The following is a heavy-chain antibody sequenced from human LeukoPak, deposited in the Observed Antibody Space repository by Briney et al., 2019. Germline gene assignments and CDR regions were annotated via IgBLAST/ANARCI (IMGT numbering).Heavy chain of an antibody. CDR1: GYTFSGYY. V-gene: IGHV1-2*02. Sequence: ASVKVSCKASGYTFSGYYIHWVRQAPGQGLEWMGWINPNSGGTNHAQKFQGRVTVTRDTSISTAYMELSRLRSDDTAVYYCAREAYDSGNFRTDYYYMDVWGIGTTVTVSS. D-gene: IGHD3-10*01. CDR3: AREAYDSGNFRTDYYYMDV. J-gene: IGHJ6*03. CDR2: INPNSGGT.